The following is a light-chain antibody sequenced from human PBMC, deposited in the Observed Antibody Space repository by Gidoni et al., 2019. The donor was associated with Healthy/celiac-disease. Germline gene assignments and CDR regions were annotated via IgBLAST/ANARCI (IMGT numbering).Light chain of an antibody. Sequence: DIQMTQSPSSLSASVGDRVTITCQASQDISNYLNWYQQNPGKAPKHLVYDASNSETGVPSRFSGSGYGTDFTCTISSLQPEDTATYYCKQYDNRNTFGQGTRLEIK. CDR1: QDISNY. CDR2: DAS. CDR3: KQYDNRNT. J-gene: IGKJ5*01. V-gene: IGKV1-33*01.